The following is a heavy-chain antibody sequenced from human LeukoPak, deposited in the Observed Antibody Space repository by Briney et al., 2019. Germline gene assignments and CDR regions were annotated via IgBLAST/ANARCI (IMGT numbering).Heavy chain of an antibody. J-gene: IGHJ4*02. V-gene: IGHV1-2*02. CDR1: GYTFTGYY. CDR2: INPNSGGT. Sequence: GASVKVSCKASGYTFTGYYMHWVRQAPGQGLEWMGWINPNSGGTNYAQKFQGRVTMTRDTPISTAYMELSRLRSDDTAVYYCARDFKYSSSSLDYWGQGTLVTVSS. CDR3: ARDFKYSSSSLDY. D-gene: IGHD6-6*01.